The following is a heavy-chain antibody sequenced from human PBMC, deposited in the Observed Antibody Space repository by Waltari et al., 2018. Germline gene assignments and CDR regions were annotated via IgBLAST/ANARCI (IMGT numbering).Heavy chain of an antibody. D-gene: IGHD1-1*01. CDR2: INHSGST. Sequence: QVQLQQWGAGLLKPSETLSLTCAVYGGSFSGYYWSWIRQPPGKGLEWIGEINHSGSTNYNPSLKSRVTISVDTSKNQFSLKLSSVTAADTAVYYCARGQEPAQEFDPWGQGTLVTVSS. CDR1: GGSFSGYY. V-gene: IGHV4-34*01. CDR3: ARGQEPAQEFDP. J-gene: IGHJ5*02.